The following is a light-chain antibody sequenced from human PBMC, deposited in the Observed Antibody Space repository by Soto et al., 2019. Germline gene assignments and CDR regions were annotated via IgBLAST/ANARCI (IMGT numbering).Light chain of an antibody. CDR2: KAS. CDR3: QQYNSLWT. J-gene: IGKJ1*01. CDR1: QSISSW. V-gene: IGKV1-5*03. Sequence: DIQMTQSPSTLSASVGDRVTITCRASQSISSWLAWYQQKPGKAPKLLIYKASSLESGVPSRFSGSGSGTEFTLTISSLQPDVFATYYCQQYNSLWTFPQGTKV.